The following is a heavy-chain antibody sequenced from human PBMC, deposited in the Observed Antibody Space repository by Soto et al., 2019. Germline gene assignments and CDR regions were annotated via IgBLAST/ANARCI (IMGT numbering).Heavy chain of an antibody. CDR2: IIPIVGIV. CDR1: GGTVGSYT. V-gene: IGHV1-69*02. D-gene: IGHD4-17*01. Sequence: QVHLVQSGAEVKKPGSSVKVSCKASGGTVGSYTISWVRQAPGQGLEWMGRIIPIVGIVNYAQKFQRRVTITADYSTSTAYMELSSLRSDDTAIYYCAKAGDYGDYEDWIDPWGQGTMVTVSS. CDR3: AKAGDYGDYEDWIDP. J-gene: IGHJ5*02.